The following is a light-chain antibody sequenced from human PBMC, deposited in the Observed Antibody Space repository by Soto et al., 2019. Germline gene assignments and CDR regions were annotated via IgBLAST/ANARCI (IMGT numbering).Light chain of an antibody. CDR1: QSISSN. CDR3: QQYNSYSGT. V-gene: IGKV1-5*01. Sequence: EIXMTQSASSLXASVGDGVSIXCRASQSISSNFNWYQQKPGKAPKLLIYDASSLESGGPSRFSGSGSGTEFTLPISSRQPDDFATYYGQQYNSYSGTFGQGTKVDIK. CDR2: DAS. J-gene: IGKJ1*01.